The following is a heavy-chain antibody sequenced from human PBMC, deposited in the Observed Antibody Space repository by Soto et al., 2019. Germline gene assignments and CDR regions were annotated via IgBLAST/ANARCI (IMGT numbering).Heavy chain of an antibody. V-gene: IGHV4-31*02. CDR3: ARSSRSYFDY. CDR2: IYDSGST. CDR1: GGSISRSGYF. Sequence: SETLSLTCTLSGGSISRSGYFWSWIRQHPGKGLEWIGYIYDSGSTYYNPSLKSRVSLSVDTSKNQFSLNLTSVTAADTAMYYCARSSRSYFDYWRQGTLVTVSS. J-gene: IGHJ4*02.